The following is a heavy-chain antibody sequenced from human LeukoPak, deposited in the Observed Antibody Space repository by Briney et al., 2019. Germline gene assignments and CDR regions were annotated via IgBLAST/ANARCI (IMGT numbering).Heavy chain of an antibody. CDR3: ASPLAVGYCSGGSCYGN. V-gene: IGHV1-69*06. D-gene: IGHD2-15*01. J-gene: IGHJ4*02. CDR2: IIPISGTA. Sequence: GASVKVSCKASGGTFSSYAISWVRQAPGQGLEWMGGIIPISGTANYAQKFQGRVTITADKSTSTAYMELSSLRSEDTAVYYCASPLAVGYCSGGSCYGNWGQGTLVTVS. CDR1: GGTFSSYA.